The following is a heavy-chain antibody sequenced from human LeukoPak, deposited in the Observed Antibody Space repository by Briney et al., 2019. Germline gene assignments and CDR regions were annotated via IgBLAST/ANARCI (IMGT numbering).Heavy chain of an antibody. CDR3: AKDLQGGSSGWPVFEY. J-gene: IGHJ4*02. CDR2: ISGSGGST. V-gene: IGHV3-23*01. Sequence: GGSLRLSCAASGLTFSSYAMSWVRQAPGEGLEWVSLISGSGGSTYYADSVKGRFTISRDNSKNTLYLQMNSLRAEDTAVYYCAKDLQGGSSGWPVFEYWGQGTLVAVSS. D-gene: IGHD6-19*01. CDR1: GLTFSSYA.